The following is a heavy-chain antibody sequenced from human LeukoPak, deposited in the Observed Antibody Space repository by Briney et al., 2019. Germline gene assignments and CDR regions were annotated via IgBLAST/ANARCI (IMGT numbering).Heavy chain of an antibody. D-gene: IGHD3-10*01. J-gene: IGHJ4*02. CDR1: GFTFSNYW. V-gene: IGHV3-7*01. CDR2: IKEDGSVI. Sequence: GGSLRLSCFGSGFTFSNYWMTWLRQAPGEGLEWVANIKEDGSVIYYADSVRGRFTISRDNAKNSLYLQMNSLRVEDTAVYYCATGRWYGEFAGSGSDDWGQGILVTVSS. CDR3: ATGRWYGEFAGSGSDD.